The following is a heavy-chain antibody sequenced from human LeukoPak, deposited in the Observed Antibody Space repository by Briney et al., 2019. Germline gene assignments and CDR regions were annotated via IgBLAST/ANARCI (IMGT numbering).Heavy chain of an antibody. CDR2: ISSSSSYI. Sequence: SGGSLRLSCAASGFTFGSYSMNWVRQAPGKGLEWVSSISSSSSYIYYADSVKGRFTTSRDNAKNSLYLQMNSLRAEDTAVYYCAKFLPTHIVVANYYFDYWGQGTLVTVSS. D-gene: IGHD2-21*01. CDR1: GFTFGSYS. CDR3: AKFLPTHIVVANYYFDY. J-gene: IGHJ4*02. V-gene: IGHV3-21*04.